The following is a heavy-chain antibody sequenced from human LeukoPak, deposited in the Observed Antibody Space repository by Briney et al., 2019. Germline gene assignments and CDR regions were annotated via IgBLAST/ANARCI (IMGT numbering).Heavy chain of an antibody. V-gene: IGHV3-23*01. CDR2: WRGDGET. Sequence: PGGSLRLSCVASGFTSSNYAMSWVRQAPGGGLEWVSSWRGDGETFYSDTRKGRFTLSRDESRNMGFLQLHSLRVEDTAIYFWAKASWVSNADAVLWGQGTLVRVSS. D-gene: IGHD1-1*01. CDR1: GFTSSNYA. CDR3: AKASWVSNADAVL. J-gene: IGHJ4*02.